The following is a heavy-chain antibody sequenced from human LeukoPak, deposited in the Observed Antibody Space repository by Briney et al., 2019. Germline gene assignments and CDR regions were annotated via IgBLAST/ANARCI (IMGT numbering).Heavy chain of an antibody. CDR1: GFTVSSIY. V-gene: IGHV3-66*04. Sequence: GGSLRLSCAASGFTVSSIYMGWVRQAPGKGLEWVSVIYSGGDTYYADSVKGRFTISRDNSKNTLNLQMNSLRAEDTAVYYCAKPKNGSPNHYLANWAPETRVSVSS. CDR2: IYSGGDT. CDR3: AKPKNGSPNHYLAN. J-gene: IGHJ4*02. D-gene: IGHD5-24*01.